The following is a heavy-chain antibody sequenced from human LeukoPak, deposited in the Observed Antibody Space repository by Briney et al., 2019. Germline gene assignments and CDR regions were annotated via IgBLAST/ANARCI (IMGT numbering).Heavy chain of an antibody. CDR3: ARHSGYDRYFDL. D-gene: IGHD5-12*01. Sequence: SGTLSLTCSVSGGSISSGGFYWSWLRQTPGKGLEWIGNIYYSGSPHSNPSLKSRVTISVDTSKNHVSFNLTSVTAADTAVYYCARHSGYDRYFDLWGQGTRVTVPS. CDR2: IYYSGSP. CDR1: GGSISSGGFY. J-gene: IGHJ4*02. V-gene: IGHV4-31*03.